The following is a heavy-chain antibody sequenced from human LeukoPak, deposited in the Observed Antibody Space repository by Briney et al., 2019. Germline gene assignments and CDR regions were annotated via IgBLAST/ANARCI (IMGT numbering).Heavy chain of an antibody. CDR2: MNSDGSST. V-gene: IGHV3-74*01. CDR1: GFSFSRYW. CDR3: ARDLKPGWYDYGVDY. J-gene: IGHJ4*02. Sequence: PGGSLRLSCAASGFSFSRYWMHWVRQAPGKGLVWVSRMNSDGSSTNYADSVKGRFTISRDNSNNTLYLQMNSLRAEDTAVYYCARDLKPGWYDYGVDYWGQGTLVTVSS. D-gene: IGHD4-17*01.